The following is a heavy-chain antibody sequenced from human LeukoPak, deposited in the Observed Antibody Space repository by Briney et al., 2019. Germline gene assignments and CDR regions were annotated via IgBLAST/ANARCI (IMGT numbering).Heavy chain of an antibody. V-gene: IGHV3-21*01. CDR2: ISLAGTYI. CDR1: GFTFRSHG. J-gene: IGHJ3*01. Sequence: GGSLRLSCVASGFTFRSHGMNWVRQAPGKGLEWVASISLAGTYIDYADSVKGRFTISRDNGNNSLFLEMTSLRADDTAVYYCARGFCSGGTCYRITGTFDVWGHGTMVSVSS. D-gene: IGHD2-15*01. CDR3: ARGFCSGGTCYRITGTFDV.